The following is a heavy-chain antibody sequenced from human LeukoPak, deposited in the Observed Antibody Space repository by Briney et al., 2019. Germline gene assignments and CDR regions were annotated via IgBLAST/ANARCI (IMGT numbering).Heavy chain of an antibody. V-gene: IGHV3-48*03. D-gene: IGHD5-18*01. Sequence: GGSLRLSCAASGFNFDEYAMHWVRQAPGKGLEWVSHISTSGSIIHYADSVEGRFTISRDNAKNSLYLQMNSLRAEDTALYYCARDATTQVGYVYMDVWGKGTTVTISS. CDR1: GFNFDEYA. J-gene: IGHJ6*03. CDR3: ARDATTQVGYVYMDV. CDR2: ISTSGSII.